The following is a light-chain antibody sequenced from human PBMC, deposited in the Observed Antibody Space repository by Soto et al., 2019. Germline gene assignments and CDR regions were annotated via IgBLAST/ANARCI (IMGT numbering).Light chain of an antibody. CDR2: KAS. Sequence: DIQMTQSPSTLSAYVRDRDTFTCLASQSILSWLAWYQQKPGKAPQLLIYKASSSESGVPSRFSGSGSGTEFTLTISSLQPDDSATYYCQQYNSYVTFGQGTKVEIK. CDR3: QQYNSYVT. CDR1: QSILSW. V-gene: IGKV1-5*03. J-gene: IGKJ1*01.